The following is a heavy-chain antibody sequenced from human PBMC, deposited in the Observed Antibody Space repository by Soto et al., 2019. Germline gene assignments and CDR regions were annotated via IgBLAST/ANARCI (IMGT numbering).Heavy chain of an antibody. CDR1: GGSISSRSYY. D-gene: IGHD5-18*01. CDR2: IYYSGST. V-gene: IGHV4-61*05. CDR3: ARGPYSYGGYNWFDP. Sequence: SETLSLTCTVSGGSISSRSYYWGWIRQPPGKGLEWIGYIYYSGSTNYNPSLKSRVTISVDTSKNQFSLKLSSVTAADTAVYYCARGPYSYGGYNWFDPWGQGTLVTVSS. J-gene: IGHJ5*02.